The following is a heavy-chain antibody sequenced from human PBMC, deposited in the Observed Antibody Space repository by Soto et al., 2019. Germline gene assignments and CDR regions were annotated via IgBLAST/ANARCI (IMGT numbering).Heavy chain of an antibody. Sequence: EVQLVESGGGLVQPGGSLRLSCAASGFTFSSYSMNWVRQAPGKGLEWVSYISSSSSTIYYADSVKGRFTISRDNAKNSLYLQMNSLRDEDTAVYYCARGIQLWFSWPILFDYWGQGTLVTVSS. CDR2: ISSSSSTI. CDR1: GFTFSSYS. V-gene: IGHV3-48*02. J-gene: IGHJ4*02. D-gene: IGHD5-18*01. CDR3: ARGIQLWFSWPILFDY.